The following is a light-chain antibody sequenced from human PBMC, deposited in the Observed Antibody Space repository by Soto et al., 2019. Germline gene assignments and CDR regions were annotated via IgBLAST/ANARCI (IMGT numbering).Light chain of an antibody. CDR1: QSVSSY. Sequence: EIALTQSPATLSLSPGERANLTCRASQSVSSYLAWYQQKPGQAPRLLIYDASNRATGIPARFSGSGSGTDFTLTISSLEPEDFAVYYCQQRSNWPPITFGQGTRLEIK. CDR3: QQRSNWPPIT. CDR2: DAS. V-gene: IGKV3-11*01. J-gene: IGKJ5*01.